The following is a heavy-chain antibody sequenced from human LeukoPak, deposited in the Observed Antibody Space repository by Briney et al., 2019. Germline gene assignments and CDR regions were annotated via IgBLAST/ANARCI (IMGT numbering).Heavy chain of an antibody. D-gene: IGHD5-18*01. CDR1: GFTFSSYG. J-gene: IGHJ6*02. CDR3: ARDQRGYSYGHFYYYYYGMDV. CDR2: ISYDGSNK. Sequence: PGGSLRLSCAASGFTFSSYGMHWVRQAPGKGLEWVAVISYDGSNKYYADSVKGRFTISRDNSKNTLYLQMNSLRAEDTAVYYCARDQRGYSYGHFYYYYYGMDVWGQGTTVTVSS. V-gene: IGHV3-30*03.